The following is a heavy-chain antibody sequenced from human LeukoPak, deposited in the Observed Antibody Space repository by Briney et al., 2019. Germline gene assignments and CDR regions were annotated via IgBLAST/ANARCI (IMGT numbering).Heavy chain of an antibody. V-gene: IGHV4-59*01. J-gene: IGHJ4*02. CDR2: IFYSGIT. CDR1: GGSISPYY. D-gene: IGHD6-25*01. CDR3: ARAETLAAIYFDF. Sequence: SETLSLTCSVSGGSISPYYWSWIRQPPGKGLEWIGYIFYSGITTYNPSLKSRVTISLDSSKNQFFLRLTSVTAADTAMYYCARAETLAAIYFDFWGQGSPVTVSS.